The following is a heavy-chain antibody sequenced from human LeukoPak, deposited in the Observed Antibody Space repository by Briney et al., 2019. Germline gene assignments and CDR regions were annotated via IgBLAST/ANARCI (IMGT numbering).Heavy chain of an antibody. V-gene: IGHV1-8*01. CDR3: ARAGSTPSYDFWSGYYLEYYFDY. D-gene: IGHD3-3*01. CDR1: GFTFSAYD. CDR2: MNPTSGNT. Sequence: GASVKVSCKASGFTFSAYDINWVRQAPGQGLEWMGWMNPTSGNTGFAQKFQGRVTMTRNTSISTAYMELSSLRSEDTAVYYCARAGSTPSYDFWSGYYLEYYFDYWGQGTLVTVSS. J-gene: IGHJ4*02.